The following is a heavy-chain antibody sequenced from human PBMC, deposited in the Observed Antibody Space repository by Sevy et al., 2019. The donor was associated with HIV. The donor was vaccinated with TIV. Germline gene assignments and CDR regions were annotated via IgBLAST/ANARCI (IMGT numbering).Heavy chain of an antibody. CDR2: IHYSGGT. Sequence: SETLSLTCSVSGGSISSSDSYWSWIRQPPGKDLEWIGYIHYSGGTYYNPFLKSRVAMSVDTSERQFSLRLSFMTAADTAVYYCANKRGDSHGPFDYWGQGALVTVSS. J-gene: IGHJ4*02. CDR1: GGSISSSDSY. V-gene: IGHV4-30-4*01. D-gene: IGHD2-8*01. CDR3: ANKRGDSHGPFDY.